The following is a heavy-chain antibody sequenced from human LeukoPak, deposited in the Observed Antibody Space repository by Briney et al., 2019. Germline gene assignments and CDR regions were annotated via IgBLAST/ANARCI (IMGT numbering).Heavy chain of an antibody. CDR1: GDSVSSNSAA. J-gene: IGHJ4*02. D-gene: IGHD1-26*01. Sequence: SQTLSLTCAISGDSVSSNSAAWNWIRQSPSRGLEWLGRTYYRSKWNSDYAVSVKGRVTINIDTSNNQFSLHLNSVTPEDTALYYCARARESRFDYWGQGTLVTVSS. V-gene: IGHV6-1*01. CDR3: ARARESRFDY. CDR2: TYYRSKWNS.